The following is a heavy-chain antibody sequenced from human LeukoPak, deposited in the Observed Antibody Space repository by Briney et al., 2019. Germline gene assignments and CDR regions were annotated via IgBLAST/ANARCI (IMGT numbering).Heavy chain of an antibody. V-gene: IGHV3-23*01. CDR3: AKEGRAGYSSGWYPTDY. CDR1: GFTFNSYW. Sequence: GGSLRLSCAASGFTFNSYWMHWVRQTPGKGLVWVSAISGSGGSTYYADSVKGRFTIPRDNSKNTLYLQMNSLRAEDTAVYYCAKEGRAGYSSGWYPTDYWGQGTLVTVSS. J-gene: IGHJ4*02. CDR2: ISGSGGST. D-gene: IGHD6-19*01.